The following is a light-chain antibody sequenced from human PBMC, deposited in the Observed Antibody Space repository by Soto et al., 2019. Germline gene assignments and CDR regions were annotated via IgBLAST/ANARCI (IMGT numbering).Light chain of an antibody. J-gene: IGLJ1*01. CDR3: CSYAGSSPSV. CDR2: EGS. CDR1: SSDVGGYNL. Sequence: QSALTQPASVSGSPGQSITISCTGTSSDVGGYNLVSWYQQHPGKAPKLMIYEGSKRPSGVSNRFSGSKSGNTASLTISGLQAEDEADFYCCSYAGSSPSVFGTGTKVTVL. V-gene: IGLV2-23*01.